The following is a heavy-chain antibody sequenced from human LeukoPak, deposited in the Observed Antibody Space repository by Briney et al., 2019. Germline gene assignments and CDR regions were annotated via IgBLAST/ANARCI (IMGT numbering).Heavy chain of an antibody. J-gene: IGHJ4*02. CDR3: ARHPYYGSGSYYPGYFDY. D-gene: IGHD3-10*01. Sequence: SETLSLTCTVSGGSISSYYWSWIRQPPGKGLEWIGYIYYSGSTNYNPSIKSRVTISVDTSKNQFSLKLSSVTAADTAVYYCARHPYYGSGSYYPGYFDYWGQGTLVTVSS. V-gene: IGHV4-59*08. CDR2: IYYSGST. CDR1: GGSISSYY.